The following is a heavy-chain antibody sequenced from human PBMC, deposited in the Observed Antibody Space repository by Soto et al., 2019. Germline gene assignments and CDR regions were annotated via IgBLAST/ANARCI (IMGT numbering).Heavy chain of an antibody. Sequence: SGPTLVNPTQTLTLTCTFSGFSLSTSGMCESWIRQPPGKALEWLARIDWDADKYYSTSLKTRLTISKDTSKNQVVLTMTNMDPVDTSTYYCARIRAKGDDFWSGYYYYFDYWGQGTLVTVSS. CDR2: IDWDADK. V-gene: IGHV2-70*11. J-gene: IGHJ4*02. D-gene: IGHD3-3*01. CDR3: ARIRAKGDDFWSGYYYYFDY. CDR1: GFSLSTSGMC.